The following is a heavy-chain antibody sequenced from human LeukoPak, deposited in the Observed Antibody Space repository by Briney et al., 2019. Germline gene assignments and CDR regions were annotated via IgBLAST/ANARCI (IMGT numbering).Heavy chain of an antibody. CDR2: IYYSGST. V-gene: IGHV4-59*01. D-gene: IGHD4-17*01. Sequence: PSETLSLTRAVSGGSISSYYWSWIRQPPGKGLEWIGYIYYSGSTNYNPSLKSRVTISVDTSKNQFSLKRSSVTAADTAVYYCARDVTTVTWAFDIWGQGTMVTVSS. J-gene: IGHJ3*02. CDR3: ARDVTTVTWAFDI. CDR1: GGSISSYY.